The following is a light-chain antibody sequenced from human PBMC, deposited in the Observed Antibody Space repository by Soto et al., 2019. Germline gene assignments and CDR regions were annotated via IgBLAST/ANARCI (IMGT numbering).Light chain of an antibody. Sequence: QSALTQTPSASGSRGQSVTISCTGTSSDIGAYDSVSWYQHHRGKAPRALIYEVSKRPSGVPDRFSGSKSGNTASLTVSGLQTEDEADYYCSSYAGSNNYVFGTGTKVTVL. CDR1: SSDIGAYDS. V-gene: IGLV2-8*01. CDR3: SSYAGSNNYV. J-gene: IGLJ1*01. CDR2: EVS.